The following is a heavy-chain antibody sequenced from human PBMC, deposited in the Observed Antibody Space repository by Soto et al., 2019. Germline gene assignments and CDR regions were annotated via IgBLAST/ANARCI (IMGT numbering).Heavy chain of an antibody. V-gene: IGHV3-11*06. D-gene: IGHD3-22*01. CDR3: ARGRGVSYYDSSGYFAFDY. CDR1: GFTFSDYY. J-gene: IGHJ4*02. Sequence: PGGSLRLSCAASGFTFSDYYMSWIRQAPGKGLEWVSYISSSSSYTNYADSVKGRFTISRDNAKNSLYLQMNSLRAEDTAVYYCARGRGVSYYDSSGYFAFDYWGQGTLVTVS. CDR2: ISSSSSYT.